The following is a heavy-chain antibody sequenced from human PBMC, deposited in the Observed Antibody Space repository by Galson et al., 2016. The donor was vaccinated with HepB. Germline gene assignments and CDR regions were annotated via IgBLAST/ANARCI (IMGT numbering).Heavy chain of an antibody. CDR2: IGGSGSET. CDR1: GFRFSNYA. Sequence: SLRLSCAASGFRFSNYAMSWVRQAPGKGLQWVATIGGSGSETYYEESVKGRFTISRDNSQATLYLQMTDLSVGDTAFYYCAKRTAISRIYYGLFDAWGRGLLVTVSS. V-gene: IGHV3-23*01. J-gene: IGHJ4*02. CDR3: AKRTAISRIYYGLFDA. D-gene: IGHD3-10*01.